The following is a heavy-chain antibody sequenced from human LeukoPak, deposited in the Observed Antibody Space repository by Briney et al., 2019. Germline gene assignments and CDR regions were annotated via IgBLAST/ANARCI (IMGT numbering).Heavy chain of an antibody. CDR2: IKQDGSEK. V-gene: IGHV3-7*01. Sequence: GGSLRLSCAASGCTFSSYWMSWVRQAPGKGLEWVANIKQDGSEKYYVDSVKGRFTISRDNAKNSLYLQMNSLRAEDTAVYYCARGRRVEMATILDYWGQGTLVTVSS. D-gene: IGHD5-24*01. CDR1: GCTFSSYW. J-gene: IGHJ4*02. CDR3: ARGRRVEMATILDY.